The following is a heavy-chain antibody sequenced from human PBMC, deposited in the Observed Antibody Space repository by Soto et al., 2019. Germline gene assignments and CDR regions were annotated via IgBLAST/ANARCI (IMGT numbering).Heavy chain of an antibody. CDR2: ISYDGSNK. J-gene: IGHJ4*02. Sequence: QVQLVESGGGVVQPGRSLRLSCEASGFTFSSYAMHWVRQAPGKGLEWVAVISYDGSNKYYADSVKGRFTISRDNSKNTLYLQMNSLRAEDTAVYYCARVGYSSGWSPFDYWGQGTLVTVSS. V-gene: IGHV3-30-3*01. CDR1: GFTFSSYA. D-gene: IGHD6-19*01. CDR3: ARVGYSSGWSPFDY.